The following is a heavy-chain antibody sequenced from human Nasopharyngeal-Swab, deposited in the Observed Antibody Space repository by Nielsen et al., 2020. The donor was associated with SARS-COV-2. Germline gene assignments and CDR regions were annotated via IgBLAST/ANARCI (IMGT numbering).Heavy chain of an antibody. Sequence: SETLSLTCTVSGYSISSGYYWGWIRQPPGKGLEWIGSIYHSGSTYYNPSLKSRVTISVDTSKNQFSLKLSSVTAADTAVYYGARGGYSSGWVVYWGQGTLVTVSS. CDR3: ARGGYSSGWVVY. J-gene: IGHJ4*02. D-gene: IGHD6-19*01. CDR1: GYSISSGYY. V-gene: IGHV4-38-2*02. CDR2: IYHSGST.